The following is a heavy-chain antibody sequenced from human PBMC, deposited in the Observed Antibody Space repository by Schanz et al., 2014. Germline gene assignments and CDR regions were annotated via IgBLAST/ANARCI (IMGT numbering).Heavy chain of an antibody. CDR2: ISDSGDST. J-gene: IGHJ4*02. CDR1: GFTFTTYA. CDR3: AKDQGSYGSGSYSYFDY. Sequence: ESGGGLVQPGESLRLSCAASGFTFTTYAMTWVRQAPGKGLEWVSDISDSGDSTHYADSVKGRFTISRDNSKNTLYLQMNSLRAEDTAVYYCAKDQGSYGSGSYSYFDYWGQGTLATVSS. V-gene: IGHV3-23*01. D-gene: IGHD3-10*01.